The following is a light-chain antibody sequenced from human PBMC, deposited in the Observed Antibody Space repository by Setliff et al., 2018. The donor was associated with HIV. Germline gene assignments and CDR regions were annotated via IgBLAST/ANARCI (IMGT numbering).Light chain of an antibody. CDR3: GTWDSSLSAGDV. CDR2: DNN. Sequence: QSVLTQPPSASAAPGQKVTISCSGSSSNIGYYSVAWDRQIPGPVPTLLIYDNNKRPSGTPDRFSGSKSGTSATLDITGLQTGDEADYYCGTWDSSLSAGDVFGTGTKVTVL. J-gene: IGLJ1*01. V-gene: IGLV1-51*01. CDR1: SSNIGYYS.